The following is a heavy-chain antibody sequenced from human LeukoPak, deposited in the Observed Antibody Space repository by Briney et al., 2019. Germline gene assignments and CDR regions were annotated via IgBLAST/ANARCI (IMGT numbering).Heavy chain of an antibody. CDR2: IYSSGST. V-gene: IGHV4-4*07. Sequence: SETLSLTCTVSGGSISSYYWSWIRQPAGKGLEWIGRIYSSGSTNYNPSLKSRVTMSIDTSNNQFSLKLTSVTAADAAVYYCAREGPNHYDSSGNEWFDPWGQGTLVTVSS. J-gene: IGHJ5*02. CDR3: AREGPNHYDSSGNEWFDP. D-gene: IGHD3-22*01. CDR1: GGSISSYY.